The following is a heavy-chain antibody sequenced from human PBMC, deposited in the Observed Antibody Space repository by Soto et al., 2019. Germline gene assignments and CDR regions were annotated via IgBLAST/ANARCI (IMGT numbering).Heavy chain of an antibody. CDR1: GGTFSSYA. D-gene: IGHD3-22*01. Sequence: SVKVSCKAAGGTFSSYAISWVRQAPGQGLEWMGGIIPIFGTANYAQKFQGRVTITADESTSTAYMELSSLRSEDTAVYYCARNRYYYDSSGYNYYFDYWGQGTLVTVSS. J-gene: IGHJ4*02. CDR3: ARNRYYYDSSGYNYYFDY. CDR2: IIPIFGTA. V-gene: IGHV1-69*13.